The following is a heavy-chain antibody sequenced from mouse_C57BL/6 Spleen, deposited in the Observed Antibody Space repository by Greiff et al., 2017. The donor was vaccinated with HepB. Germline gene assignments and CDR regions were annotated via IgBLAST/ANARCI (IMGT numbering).Heavy chain of an antibody. CDR2: INPNNGGT. D-gene: IGHD2-5*01. V-gene: IGHV1-18*01. CDR3: ARRSYSNQFAY. Sequence: EVQLQQSGPELVKPGASVKIPCKASGYTFTDYNMDWVKQSHGKSLEWIGDINPNNGGTIYNQKFKGKATLTVDKSSSTAYMELRSLTSEDTAVYYCARRSYSNQFAYWGQGTLVTVSA. CDR1: GYTFTDYN. J-gene: IGHJ3*01.